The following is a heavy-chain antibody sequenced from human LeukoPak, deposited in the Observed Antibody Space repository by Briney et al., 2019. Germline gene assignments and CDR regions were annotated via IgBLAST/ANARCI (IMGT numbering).Heavy chain of an antibody. J-gene: IGHJ4*02. D-gene: IGHD4-11*01. CDR2: IYSGGGT. CDR1: GXTVSSKY. Sequence: TGGSLRLSCAASGXTVSSKYMSWVRQAPGKGLEWVSVIYSGGGTYYAGSVKGRFTISRDNSKNAVYLQMNSLRAEDTAVYYCAGTASNPPHFDYWGQGTLVTVSS. CDR3: AGTASNPPHFDY. V-gene: IGHV3-53*01.